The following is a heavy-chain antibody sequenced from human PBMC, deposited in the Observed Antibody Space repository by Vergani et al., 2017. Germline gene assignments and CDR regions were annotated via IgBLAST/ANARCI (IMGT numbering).Heavy chain of an antibody. Sequence: EVQLVESGGGLVKPGGSLRLSCAASGFTFSSYSMNWVRQAPGKGLEWVSSISSSSSYIYYADSVKGRFTISRDNAKNSLYLQMNSLRAEDTAVYYCLIGYCSSTSCYKGYYYYGMDVWGQGTTVTVSS. CDR2: ISSSSSYI. CDR3: LIGYCSSTSCYKGYYYYGMDV. CDR1: GFTFSSYS. V-gene: IGHV3-21*01. D-gene: IGHD2-2*02. J-gene: IGHJ6*02.